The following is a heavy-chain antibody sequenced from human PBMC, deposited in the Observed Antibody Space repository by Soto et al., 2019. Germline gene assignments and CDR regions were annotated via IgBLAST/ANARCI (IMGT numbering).Heavy chain of an antibody. CDR2: IYKSATT. CDR3: ARGRYCLTGRCFPNWFDS. D-gene: IGHD7-27*01. Sequence: QVQLLESGPGLVKPSQTLSLTCSVSGDSISNLDHFWAWIRQPPGQALEYIGYIYKSATTYYNPSFESRVAISGDTSKSQFSLNVTSVTAADTAVYFCARGRYCLTGRCFPNWFDSWGQGALVTVSS. CDR1: GDSISNLDHF. J-gene: IGHJ5*01. V-gene: IGHV4-30-4*01.